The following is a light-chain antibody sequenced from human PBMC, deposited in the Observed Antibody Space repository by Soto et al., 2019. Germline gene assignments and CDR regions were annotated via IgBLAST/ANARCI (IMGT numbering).Light chain of an antibody. CDR1: HIVSKNY. CDR2: GAS. J-gene: IGKJ1*01. CDR3: QQYGSSGT. Sequence: EIVLTQSPFTLCLSPVERATLSCIASHIVSKNYLAWYQQKPGHAPRLLIYGASNRATGIPDRFSGSGSGTDFTLTISRLEPEDFAVYYCQQYGSSGTFGQGTKVDI. V-gene: IGKV3-20*01.